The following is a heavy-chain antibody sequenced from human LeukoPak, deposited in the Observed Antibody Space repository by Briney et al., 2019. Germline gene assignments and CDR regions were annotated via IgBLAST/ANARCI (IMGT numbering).Heavy chain of an antibody. CDR1: GDSISSYY. CDR3: ARGHWQLGY. J-gene: IGHJ4*02. Sequence: SETLSLTCTVSGDSISSYYWTWIRQPPGKGLEWIGYINYSGNTNYNSSLKSRLDISVDTSKNQLSLQLRSVTPADTAVYYCARGHWQLGYWGQGTLVTVSS. V-gene: IGHV4-59*03. CDR2: INYSGNT. D-gene: IGHD3-16*01.